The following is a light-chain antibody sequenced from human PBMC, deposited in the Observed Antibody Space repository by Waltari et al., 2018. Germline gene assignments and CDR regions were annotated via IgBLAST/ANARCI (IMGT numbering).Light chain of an antibody. Sequence: DIKLKQPPPPLSASVGDRVTITCRASQDISNDLAWYQQKPGKVPKLLIYVASVLQSGVPSRFSGSGSGTEFTLTISSLQPDDVATYYCFGLTFGGGTKVDIK. J-gene: IGKJ4*01. CDR1: QDISND. CDR3: FGLT. V-gene: IGKV1-27*01. CDR2: VAS.